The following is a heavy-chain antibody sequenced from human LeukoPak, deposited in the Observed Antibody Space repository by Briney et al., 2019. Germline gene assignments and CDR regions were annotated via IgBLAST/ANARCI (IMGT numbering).Heavy chain of an antibody. J-gene: IGHJ6*02. D-gene: IGHD2-15*01. CDR1: GFTFSSYG. CDR2: ISYDGGNK. V-gene: IGHV3-30*03. CDR3: AREEAVGGSAFEGYYYYYGMDV. Sequence: GRSLRLSCAASGFTFSSYGMHWFRQAPGKGLEGVAVISYDGGNKYYADSVKGRFTISRDHAKNTLYLQMNSLRAEDTAVYYCAREEAVGGSAFEGYYYYYGMDVWGQGTTVTVSS.